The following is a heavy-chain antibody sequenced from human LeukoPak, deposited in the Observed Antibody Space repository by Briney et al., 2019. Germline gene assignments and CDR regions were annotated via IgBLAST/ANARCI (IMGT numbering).Heavy chain of an antibody. V-gene: IGHV4-34*01. J-gene: IGHJ5*02. Sequence: SETLSLTCAVYGGSFNGYYWSWIRQPPGKGLEWIGEINHSGSTNYNPSLKSRVTISVDTSKNQFSLKLSSVTAADTAVYYCARGYSSSWGPNWFDPWGQGTLVTVSS. D-gene: IGHD6-13*01. CDR3: ARGYSSSWGPNWFDP. CDR2: INHSGST. CDR1: GGSFNGYY.